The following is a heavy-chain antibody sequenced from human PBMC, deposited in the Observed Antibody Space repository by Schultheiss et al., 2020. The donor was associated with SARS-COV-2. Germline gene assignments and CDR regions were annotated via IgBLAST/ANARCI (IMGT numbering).Heavy chain of an antibody. V-gene: IGHV1-69*06. CDR2: IIPIFGTA. Sequence: SVKVSCKASGGTFSSYAISWVRQAPGQGLEWMGGIIPIFGTANYAQKFQGRVTITADKSTSTAYMELSSLRSEDTAVYYCAREVGITIFGVVIDYFDYWGQGTLVTVSS. CDR3: AREVGITIFGVVIDYFDY. D-gene: IGHD3-3*01. CDR1: GGTFSSYA. J-gene: IGHJ4*02.